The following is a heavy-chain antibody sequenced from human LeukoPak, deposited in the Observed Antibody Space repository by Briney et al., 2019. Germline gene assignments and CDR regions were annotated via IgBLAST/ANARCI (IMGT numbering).Heavy chain of an antibody. CDR1: GGSISSGSYS. J-gene: IGHJ4*02. D-gene: IGHD3-22*01. CDR3: ARVPYYYDGIDY. V-gene: IGHV4-61*01. CDR2: IYYSGST. Sequence: SETLSLTCAVSGGSISSGSYSWSWIRQPPGKGLEWIGYIYYSGSTNYNPSLKSRVTISVDTSKNQFSLKLSSVTAADTAVYYCARVPYYYDGIDYWGQGTLVTVSS.